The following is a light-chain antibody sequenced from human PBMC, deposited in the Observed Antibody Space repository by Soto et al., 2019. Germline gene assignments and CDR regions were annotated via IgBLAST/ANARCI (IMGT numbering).Light chain of an antibody. Sequence: QSVRTQPPSVSGAPGQRVTISCTGSSSNIRSTYDVQWYQQLPGTAPKLLNHGNNDRPSGVPDRFSGSKSGTSASLAITGLQADDEADYYCQSYDDSLSVHYVFGTGTKVTVL. CDR3: QSYDDSLSVHYV. CDR1: SSNIRSTYD. CDR2: GNN. V-gene: IGLV1-40*01. J-gene: IGLJ1*01.